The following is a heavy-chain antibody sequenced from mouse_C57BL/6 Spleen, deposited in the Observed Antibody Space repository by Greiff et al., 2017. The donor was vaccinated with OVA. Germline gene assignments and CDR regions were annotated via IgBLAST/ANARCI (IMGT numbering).Heavy chain of an antibody. D-gene: IGHD2-1*01. CDR3: AREDGNYGYWYFDV. CDR1: GYTFTSYW. V-gene: IGHV1-59*01. Sequence: QVQLQQPGAELVRPGTSVKLSCKASGYTFTSYWMHWVKQRPGQGLEWIGVIDPSDSYTNYNQKFKGKATLTVDTSSSTAYMQLSSLTSEDSAVYYCAREDGNYGYWYFDVWGTGTTVTVSS. J-gene: IGHJ1*03. CDR2: IDPSDSYT.